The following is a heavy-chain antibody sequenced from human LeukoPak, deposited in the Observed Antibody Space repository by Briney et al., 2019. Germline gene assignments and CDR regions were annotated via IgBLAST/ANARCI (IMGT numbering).Heavy chain of an antibody. D-gene: IGHD6-13*01. CDR2: IYYSGST. Sequence: SETLSLTCTVPGGSISSGGYYWSWIRQHPGKGLEWIGYIYYSGSTYYNPSLRSRVTISVDTSKNQFSLKLSSVTAADTAVYYCARAIAAAGSDWFDPWGQGTLVTVSS. CDR3: ARAIAAAGSDWFDP. CDR1: GGSISSGGYY. V-gene: IGHV4-31*03. J-gene: IGHJ5*02.